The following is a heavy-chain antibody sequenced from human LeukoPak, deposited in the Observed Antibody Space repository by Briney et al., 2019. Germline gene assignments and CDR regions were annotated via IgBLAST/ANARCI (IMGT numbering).Heavy chain of an antibody. CDR3: ASGIAAAEYYYYGMDV. CDR2: INTNTGNP. Sequence: GASVKVSCKASGYTFTSYAMNWVRQAPGQGLEWMGWINTNTGNPTYAQGFTGRFVFSLDTSVSTAYLQISSLKAEDTAVYYCASGIAAAEYYYYGMDVWGQGTTVTVSS. CDR1: GYTFTSYA. J-gene: IGHJ6*02. V-gene: IGHV7-4-1*02. D-gene: IGHD6-13*01.